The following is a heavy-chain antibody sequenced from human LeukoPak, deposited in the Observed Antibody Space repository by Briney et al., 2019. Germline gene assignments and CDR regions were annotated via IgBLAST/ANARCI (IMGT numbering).Heavy chain of an antibody. CDR2: ISSSSSYI. CDR3: ASDYGDHDAFDI. D-gene: IGHD4-17*01. J-gene: IGHJ3*02. CDR1: GFTFSSYS. Sequence: GGSLRLSCAASGFTFSSYSMNWVRQAPGKGLEWVSSISSSSSYIYYADSVKGRFTISRDNAKNSLYLQMNSLRAEDTAVYYSASDYGDHDAFDIWGQGTMVTVSS. V-gene: IGHV3-21*01.